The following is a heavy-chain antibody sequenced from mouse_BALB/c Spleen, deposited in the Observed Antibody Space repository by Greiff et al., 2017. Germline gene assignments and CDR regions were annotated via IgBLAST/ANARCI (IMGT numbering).Heavy chain of an antibody. Sequence: EVMLVESGGGLVKPGGSLKLSCAASGFTFSSYTMSWVRQTPEQRLEWVATISRGGSYTYYPDSVKGRFTISRDNAKNTLYLQMSSLKSEDTAMYYCTRDGYDFAYWGQGTTLTVSS. CDR3: TRDGYDFAY. J-gene: IGHJ2*01. D-gene: IGHD2-2*01. CDR2: ISRGGSYT. V-gene: IGHV5-6-4*01. CDR1: GFTFSSYT.